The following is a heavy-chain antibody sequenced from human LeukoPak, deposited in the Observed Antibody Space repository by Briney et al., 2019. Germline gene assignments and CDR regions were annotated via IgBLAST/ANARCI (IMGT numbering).Heavy chain of an antibody. V-gene: IGHV3-23*01. CDR1: GFTFSSYA. CDR2: ISGSGGGT. D-gene: IGHD2/OR15-2a*01. Sequence: PGGSLRLSCAASGFTFSSYAMSWVRQAPGKGLEWVSAISGSGGGTYYADSVKGRFTVSRDNSKNTLYLQMNSLRAEDTAVYYCAKHFYDAFDFWGQGTMVTVSS. CDR3: AKHFYDAFDF. J-gene: IGHJ3*01.